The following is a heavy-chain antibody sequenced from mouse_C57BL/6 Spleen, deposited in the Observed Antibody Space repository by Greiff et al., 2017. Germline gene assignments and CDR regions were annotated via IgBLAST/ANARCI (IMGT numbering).Heavy chain of an antibody. D-gene: IGHD2-1*01. CDR2: ISDGGSYT. V-gene: IGHV5-4*01. Sequence: EVQLVESGGGLVKPGGSLKLSCAASGFTFSSYAMSWVRQTPEKRLEWVATISDGGSYTYYPDNVKGRFTISRDNAKNNLYLQMSHLKSEDTAMYYCARDYYGNLWYFDVWGTGTTVTVSS. J-gene: IGHJ1*03. CDR3: ARDYYGNLWYFDV. CDR1: GFTFSSYA.